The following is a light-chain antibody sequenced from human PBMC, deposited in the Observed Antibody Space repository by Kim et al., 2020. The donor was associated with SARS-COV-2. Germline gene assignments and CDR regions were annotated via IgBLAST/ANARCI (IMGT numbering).Light chain of an antibody. Sequence: EIVLTQSPGALSLSPGERATLSCRASQSVSSSHLAWYQQKPGQAPRLLIYGASSRATGIPDRFSGSGSGTDFTLTISRLEPEDFAVYYCQQYGTPKTFGQGTKVDIK. CDR1: QSVSSSH. CDR3: QQYGTPKT. J-gene: IGKJ1*01. V-gene: IGKV3-20*01. CDR2: GAS.